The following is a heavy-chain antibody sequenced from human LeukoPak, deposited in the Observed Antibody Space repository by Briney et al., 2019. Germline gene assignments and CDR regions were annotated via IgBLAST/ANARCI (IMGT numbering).Heavy chain of an antibody. V-gene: IGHV3-21*01. CDR3: ATGYTSGTRIDY. J-gene: IGHJ4*02. CDR1: GFTFSSYA. CDR2: ISSSSSDI. Sequence: GGSLRLSCAASGFTFSSYAMSWVRQAPGKGLEWVSAISSSSSDIYYTDSVKGRFTISRDNANNFLYLQVSSLRAEDTAVYYCATGYTSGTRIDYWGQGTLVSVSS. D-gene: IGHD6-19*01.